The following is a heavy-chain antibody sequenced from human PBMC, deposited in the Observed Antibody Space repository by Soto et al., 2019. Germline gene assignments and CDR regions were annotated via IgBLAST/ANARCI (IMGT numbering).Heavy chain of an antibody. V-gene: IGHV1-69*12. CDR1: GGTFSSYA. D-gene: IGHD6-13*01. Sequence: QVQLVQSGAEVKKPGSSVKVSCKASGGTFSSYAISWVRQAPGQGLEWMGGIIPIFGTANYAQKFQGRVTINEDESTSTAYIELSSLRAEDTAVYYFVSAAYSSRWYGVPFPYWGQGTLVTLSS. J-gene: IGHJ4*02. CDR2: IIPIFGTA. CDR3: VSAAYSSRWYGVPFPY.